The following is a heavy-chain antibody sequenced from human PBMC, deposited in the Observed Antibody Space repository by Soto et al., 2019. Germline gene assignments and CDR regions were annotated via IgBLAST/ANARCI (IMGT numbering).Heavy chain of an antibody. CDR2: IYYSGST. CDR1: GGSISSYY. CDR3: ARDNSGYDFIY. D-gene: IGHD5-12*01. Sequence: PSETLSLTCTVSGGSISSYYWSWIRQPPGKGLEWIGYIYYSGSTNYNPSLKSRVTIPVDTSKNQFSLKLSSVTAADTAVYYCARDNSGYDFIYWGQGTLVTVSS. V-gene: IGHV4-59*01. J-gene: IGHJ4*02.